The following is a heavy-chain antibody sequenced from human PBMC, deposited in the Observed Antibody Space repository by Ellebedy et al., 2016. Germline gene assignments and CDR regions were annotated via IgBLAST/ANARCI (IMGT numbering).Heavy chain of an antibody. CDR3: VRFYGGSGDY. CDR2: IYPGDSDT. CDR1: GYSFIDYW. Sequence: GGSLRLSCKGSGYSFIDYWVGWVRQMPGKGLEWMGIIYPGDSDTKYSPSFQGEVTISVDRSIRPAYLQWDSLRATDSAMYYCVRFYGGSGDYWGQGNQVTVSS. V-gene: IGHV5-51*01. J-gene: IGHJ4*02. D-gene: IGHD5-12*01.